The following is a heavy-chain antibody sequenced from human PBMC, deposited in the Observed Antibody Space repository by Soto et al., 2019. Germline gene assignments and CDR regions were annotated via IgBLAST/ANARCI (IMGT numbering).Heavy chain of an antibody. Sequence: SETLSLTCTVSGGSISSYYWSWIRQPPGKGLEWIGYIYYSGSTNYNPSLKSRVTISVDTSKNQFSLKLSSVTAADTAVYYCARVAGWQKDRRFDPWGQGTLVTVSS. J-gene: IGHJ5*02. D-gene: IGHD2-15*01. V-gene: IGHV4-59*01. CDR1: GGSISSYY. CDR3: ARVAGWQKDRRFDP. CDR2: IYYSGST.